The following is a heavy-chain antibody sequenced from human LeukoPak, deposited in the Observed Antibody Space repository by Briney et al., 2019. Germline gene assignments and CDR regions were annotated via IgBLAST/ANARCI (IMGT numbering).Heavy chain of an antibody. D-gene: IGHD6-13*01. CDR2: INPNSGDT. CDR1: GYTFTAYY. Sequence: ASVKVSCKASGYTFTAYYVHWVRQAPGQGLEWMGWINPNSGDTNYAQKFQGRVTMTRDTAISTAYMELSSLRSDDTAVYYCAREDITTAVTNYYYYYGMDVWGQGTTVTVSS. V-gene: IGHV1-2*02. J-gene: IGHJ6*02. CDR3: AREDITTAVTNYYYYYGMDV.